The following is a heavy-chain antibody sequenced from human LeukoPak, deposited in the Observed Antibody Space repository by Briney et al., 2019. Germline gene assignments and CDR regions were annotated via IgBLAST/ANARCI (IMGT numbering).Heavy chain of an antibody. CDR2: INPSGGST. J-gene: IGHJ4*02. CDR3: ARALTIFPHY. CDR1: GYTSTSYY. V-gene: IGHV1-46*01. Sequence: GASVTVSFTASGYTSTSYYMHWVRQAPGQGLEWMGIINPSGGSTSYAQKFQGRVTMTRDMSTSTVYMKLSSLRSEDTAVYYCARALTIFPHYWGQGTLVTVSS. D-gene: IGHD3-3*01.